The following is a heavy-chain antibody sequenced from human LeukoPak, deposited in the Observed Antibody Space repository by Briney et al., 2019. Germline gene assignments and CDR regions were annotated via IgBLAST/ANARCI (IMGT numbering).Heavy chain of an antibody. Sequence: SETLSLTCTVSGGSISSSSYYWGWIRQPPGKGLEWIGIIYYSGSTYYNPSLKSRVTISVDTSKNQYSLKLSSVTAADTAVYYCATIKYSSGWYVGFDYWGQGTLVTVSS. CDR3: ATIKYSSGWYVGFDY. V-gene: IGHV4-39*07. CDR2: IYYSGST. J-gene: IGHJ4*02. D-gene: IGHD6-19*01. CDR1: GGSISSSSYY.